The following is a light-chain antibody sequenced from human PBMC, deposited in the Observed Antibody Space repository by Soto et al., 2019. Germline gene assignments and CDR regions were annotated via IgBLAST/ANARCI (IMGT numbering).Light chain of an antibody. J-gene: IGKJ1*01. CDR3: QQYGSSSWT. CDR1: QSVRSSS. V-gene: IGKV3-20*01. Sequence: EIVMTQSPGTLSLSPGERATLSCRASQSVRSSSLAWYQQKPGQAPRLLIYGASSRATGIPDRFSGSGSGTDFTLTVSRLEPEDSAVYYCQQYGSSSWTFGQGTRVEIK. CDR2: GAS.